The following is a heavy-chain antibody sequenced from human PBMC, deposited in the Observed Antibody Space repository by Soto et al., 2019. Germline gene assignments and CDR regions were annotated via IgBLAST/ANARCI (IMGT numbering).Heavy chain of an antibody. CDR3: ARAPGYSGNWFDP. V-gene: IGHV4-30-2*01. D-gene: IGHD1-26*01. J-gene: IGHJ5*02. CDR1: GGSISSGGYS. CDR2: IYHSGST. Sequence: SETLSLTCAVSGGSISSGGYSWSWIRQPPGKGLEWIGYIYHSGSTYYNPPLKSRVTISVDRSKNQFSLKLSSVTAADTAVYYCARAPGYSGNWFDPWGQGTQVTVSS.